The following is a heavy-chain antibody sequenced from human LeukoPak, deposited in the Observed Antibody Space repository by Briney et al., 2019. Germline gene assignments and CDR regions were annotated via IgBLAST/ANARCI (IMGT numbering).Heavy chain of an antibody. CDR2: IYYSGST. CDR3: ARTYYDFWSGYYTVYYFDY. CDR1: GGSISSSSYY. Sequence: PSETLSLTCTVSGGSISSSSYYWGWIRPPPGKGREWIGSIYYSGSTYYNPSLKSRVTISVDTSKNQFSLKLSSVTAADTAVYYCARTYYDFWSGYYTVYYFDYWGQGTLVTVSS. V-gene: IGHV4-39*01. J-gene: IGHJ4*02. D-gene: IGHD3-3*01.